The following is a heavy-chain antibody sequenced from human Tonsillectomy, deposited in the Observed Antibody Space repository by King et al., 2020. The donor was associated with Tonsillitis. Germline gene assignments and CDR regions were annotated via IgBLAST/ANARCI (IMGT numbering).Heavy chain of an antibody. CDR1: GGTFSSFA. Sequence: VQLVQSGAEVKKPGSSVKVSCKASGGTFSSFAVSWVRQAPGQGLEWMGGIIPIFGTTYYAQKFQGKVTITADTSTSTAYMELSSLRSEDTAVYFCARGPHDYRNRRLYYFDYWGQGTLITVSS. CDR2: IIPIFGTT. CDR3: ARGPHDYRNRRLYYFDY. D-gene: IGHD4-11*01. J-gene: IGHJ4*02. V-gene: IGHV1-69*06.